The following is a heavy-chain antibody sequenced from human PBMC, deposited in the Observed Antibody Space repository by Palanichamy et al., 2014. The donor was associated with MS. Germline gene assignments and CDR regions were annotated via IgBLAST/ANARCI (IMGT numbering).Heavy chain of an antibody. D-gene: IGHD6-25*01. CDR2: IGYDGNTK. V-gene: IGHV3-30-3*01. CDR1: GFTFSSYA. CDR3: ARDAGQAAGV. J-gene: IGHJ6*02. Sequence: QVQLVESGGGVVQPGRSLRLSCAASGFTFSSYAMHWVRQAPGKGLDWVALIGYDGNTKYYADSVKGRFIISRDNSNNTLYLQLNSLRGVDTAVYYCARDAGQAAGVWGQGTTVTVSS.